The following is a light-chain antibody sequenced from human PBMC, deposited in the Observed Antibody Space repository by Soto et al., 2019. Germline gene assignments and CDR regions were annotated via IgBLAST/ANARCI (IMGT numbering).Light chain of an antibody. CDR2: AAS. CDR1: QTIDTY. V-gene: IGKV1-39*01. Sequence: DIQVTQSPSSLSASAGDRITITCRASQTIDTYLNWYQQKPGKAPKLLIYAASKLQDGVPSTFIGSGSGKDFTLTISSLQPEDFATYYCQQSYRTPPTFGQGTKVEIK. CDR3: QQSYRTPPT. J-gene: IGKJ1*01.